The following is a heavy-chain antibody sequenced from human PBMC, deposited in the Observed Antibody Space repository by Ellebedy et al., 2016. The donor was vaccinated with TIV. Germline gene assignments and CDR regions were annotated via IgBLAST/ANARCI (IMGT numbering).Heavy chain of an antibody. J-gene: IGHJ4*02. D-gene: IGHD5-24*01. CDR3: ARRRDAYNWADQ. CDR1: GFTFSSYG. CDR2: IWYDGSNK. Sequence: GESLKISCAASGFTFSSYGMHWVRQAPGKGLEWVAVIWYDGSNKYYADSVKGRFTISRDNAKNTLYLQMNSLRVEDTAFYYCARRRDAYNWADQWGQGTLVTVSS. V-gene: IGHV3-33*08.